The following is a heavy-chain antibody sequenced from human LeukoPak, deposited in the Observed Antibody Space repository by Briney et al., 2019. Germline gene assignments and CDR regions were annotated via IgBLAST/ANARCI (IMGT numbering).Heavy chain of an antibody. CDR2: INHSGST. Sequence: SETLSLTCAVYGGSFSGYYWSWIRQPPGKGLEWIGEINHSGSTNYNPSLKSRVTISVDTSKNQFSLRLTSVTAADTAVYYCARDRSSSSFFPTGFDPWGQGTLVTVSS. CDR1: GGSFSGYY. J-gene: IGHJ5*02. D-gene: IGHD6-13*01. CDR3: ARDRSSSSFFPTGFDP. V-gene: IGHV4-34*01.